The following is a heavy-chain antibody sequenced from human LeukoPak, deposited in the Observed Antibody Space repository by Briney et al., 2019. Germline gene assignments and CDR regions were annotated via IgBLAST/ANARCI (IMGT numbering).Heavy chain of an antibody. D-gene: IGHD1-26*01. CDR2: IKSKTDGGTT. J-gene: IGHJ5*02. Sequence: PGGSLRLSCAASGFTFSNAWMSWVRQAPGKGLEWVGRIKSKTDGGTTDYAAPVKGRFTISRDDSKNTLYLQMNSLRAEDTAVYYCAKDYGFMGYSGSYFNWFDPWGQGTLVTVSS. V-gene: IGHV3-15*01. CDR3: AKDYGFMGYSGSYFNWFDP. CDR1: GFTFSNAW.